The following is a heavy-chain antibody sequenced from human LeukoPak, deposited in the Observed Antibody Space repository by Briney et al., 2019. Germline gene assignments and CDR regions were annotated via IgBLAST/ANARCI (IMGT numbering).Heavy chain of an antibody. Sequence: GASVKVSCKASGYTLTSYGISWVRQAPGQGLEWMGWISAYNGNTNYAQKLQGRVTMTTDTSTSTAYMELRSLRSDDTAVYYCARGTQLRYFDWLSGYGMDVWGQGTTVTVSS. CDR3: ARGTQLRYFDWLSGYGMDV. CDR1: GYTLTSYG. J-gene: IGHJ6*02. D-gene: IGHD3-9*01. CDR2: ISAYNGNT. V-gene: IGHV1-18*01.